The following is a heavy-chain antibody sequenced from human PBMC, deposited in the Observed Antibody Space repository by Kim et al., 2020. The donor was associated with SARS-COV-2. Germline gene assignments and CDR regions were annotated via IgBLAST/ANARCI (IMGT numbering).Heavy chain of an antibody. Sequence: GESLKISCKGSGYSFTSYWIGWVRQMPGKGLEWMGIIYPGDSDTRYSPSFQGQVTISADKSISTAYLQWSSLKASDTAMYYCARHLVIAPLMAAAGSILGWFDPWGQGTLVTVSS. J-gene: IGHJ5*02. CDR3: ARHLVIAPLMAAAGSILGWFDP. CDR2: IYPGDSDT. V-gene: IGHV5-51*01. CDR1: GYSFTSYW. D-gene: IGHD6-13*01.